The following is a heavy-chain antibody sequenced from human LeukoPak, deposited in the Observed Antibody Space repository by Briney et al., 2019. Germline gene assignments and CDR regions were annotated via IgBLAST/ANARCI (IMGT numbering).Heavy chain of an antibody. CDR3: AKDRFYGDCNFDY. J-gene: IGHJ4*02. CDR2: ISGSGGST. V-gene: IGHV3-23*01. D-gene: IGHD4-17*01. CDR1: GFTFSSYA. Sequence: GVSLRLSCAASGFTFSSYAMSWVRQAPGKGLEWVSAISGSGGSTYYADSVKGRFTISRDNSKNTLYLQMNSLRAEDTAVYYCAKDRFYGDCNFDYWGQGTLVTVSS.